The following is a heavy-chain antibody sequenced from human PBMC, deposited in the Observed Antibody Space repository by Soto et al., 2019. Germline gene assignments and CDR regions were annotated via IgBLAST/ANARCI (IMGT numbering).Heavy chain of an antibody. CDR2: INPILSMS. CDR1: GDTFNFYS. D-gene: IGHD3-10*01. CDR3: ATSYGSGYRAFDS. J-gene: IGHJ4*02. Sequence: QVQLVQSGADVQRPGSSVRVSCKASGDTFNFYSMNWVRQAPGLGLQWMGRINPILSMSNYAPRFQGRVTMTADKSTSTAYIELSSLRSEDTAMYYCATSYGSGYRAFDSWGQGALVTVSS. V-gene: IGHV1-69*02.